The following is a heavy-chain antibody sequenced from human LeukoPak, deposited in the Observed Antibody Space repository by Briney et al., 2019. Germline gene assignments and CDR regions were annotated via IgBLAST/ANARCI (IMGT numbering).Heavy chain of an antibody. Sequence: GGSLRLSCAASGFTLRSYTMSWVRQAPGKGLEWVSAISGSGGSTYYADSVKGRFTISRDNSKNTLYLQMNSLRAEDTAVYYCAKASSSVAGKRHFDYWGQGTLVTVSS. CDR3: AKASSSVAGKRHFDY. D-gene: IGHD6-19*01. CDR2: ISGSGGST. J-gene: IGHJ4*02. V-gene: IGHV3-23*01. CDR1: GFTLRSYT.